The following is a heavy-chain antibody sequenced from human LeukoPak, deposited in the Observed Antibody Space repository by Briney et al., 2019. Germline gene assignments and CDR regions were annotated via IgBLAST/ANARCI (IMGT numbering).Heavy chain of an antibody. CDR3: AREAYGRRFDP. CDR1: GFTFSSYA. V-gene: IGHV3-30*04. J-gene: IGHJ5*02. CDR2: ISYDGSNK. D-gene: IGHD3-10*01. Sequence: GGSLRLSCAASGFTFSSYAMHWVRQAPGKGLTWVAVISYDGSNKYYADSVKGRFTISRDNSKNTLYLQMNSLRAEDTAVYYCAREAYGRRFDPWGQGTLVTVSS.